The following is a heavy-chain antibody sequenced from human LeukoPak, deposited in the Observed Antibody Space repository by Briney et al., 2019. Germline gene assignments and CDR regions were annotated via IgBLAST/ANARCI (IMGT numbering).Heavy chain of an antibody. CDR3: ARLRDLIAPNFDY. CDR2: ISSSSSYI. J-gene: IGHJ4*02. V-gene: IGHV3-21*01. D-gene: IGHD3-22*01. Sequence: GGSLRLSCAASGFTFSSYSMNWVRQAPGKGLEWVSSISSSSSYIYYADSVKGRFTISRDNAKNSLYLQMNSLRAEDTAVYYCARLRDLIAPNFDYWGQGTLVTVSS. CDR1: GFTFSSYS.